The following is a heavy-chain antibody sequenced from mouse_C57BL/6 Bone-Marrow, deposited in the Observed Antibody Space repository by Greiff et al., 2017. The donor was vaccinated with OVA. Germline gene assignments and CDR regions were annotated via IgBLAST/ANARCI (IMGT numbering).Heavy chain of an antibody. D-gene: IGHD3-3*01. V-gene: IGHV1-54*01. CDR1: GYAFTNYL. Sequence: VQLQESGAELVRPGTSVKVSCKASGYAFTNYLIEWVKQRPGQGLEWIGVINPGSGGTNYNEKFKGKATLTADKSSSTAYMQLSSLTSEDSAVYFCARRGLFAYWGQGTLVTVSA. J-gene: IGHJ3*01. CDR2: INPGSGGT. CDR3: ARRGLFAY.